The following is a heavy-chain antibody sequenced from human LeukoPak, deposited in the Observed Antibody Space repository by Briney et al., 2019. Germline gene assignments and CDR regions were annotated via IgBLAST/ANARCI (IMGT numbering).Heavy chain of an antibody. Sequence: PGGSLGLSCAASGFTFSDYYMSWIRQAPGEGLEWVSYISSSGSTIYYADSVKGRFTISRDNAKNSLYLQMNSLRAEDTAVYYCARDKNYDTSGYYYTYWGQGTLVTVSS. D-gene: IGHD3-22*01. V-gene: IGHV3-11*04. CDR3: ARDKNYDTSGYYYTY. CDR1: GFTFSDYY. CDR2: ISSSGSTI. J-gene: IGHJ4*02.